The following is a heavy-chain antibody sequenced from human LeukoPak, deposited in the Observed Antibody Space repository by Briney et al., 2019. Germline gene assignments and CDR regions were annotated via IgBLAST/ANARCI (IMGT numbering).Heavy chain of an antibody. CDR2: LYSGGGT. D-gene: IGHD2-15*01. J-gene: IGHJ4*02. CDR1: GFTVSSNY. CDR3: ARAYCSGGSCYYFDY. Sequence: GGSVRLSCAASGFTVSSNYMSWVRQAPGKGLEWVSVLYSGGGTYYADSVKGRFTISRDNSKNTLYLQMNSLRAEDTAMYYCARAYCSGGSCYYFDYRGQGTLVTVSS. V-gene: IGHV3-66*02.